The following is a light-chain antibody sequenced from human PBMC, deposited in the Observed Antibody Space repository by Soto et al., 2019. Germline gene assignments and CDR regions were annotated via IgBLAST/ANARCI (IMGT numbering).Light chain of an antibody. CDR3: CSYAGSYTYVV. V-gene: IGLV2-11*01. J-gene: IGLJ2*01. Sequence: QSALTQPRSVSGSPGQSVTISCTGTSSDVGGYNYVSWYQQNPGKAPKLMIYDVSKRPAGVPDRFSGSKSGNTAALTISGLQAEDGADYYCCSYAGSYTYVVCGGGTKLTVL. CDR1: SSDVGGYNY. CDR2: DVS.